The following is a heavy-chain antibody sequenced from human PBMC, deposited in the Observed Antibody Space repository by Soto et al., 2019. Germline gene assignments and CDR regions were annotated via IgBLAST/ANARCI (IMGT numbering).Heavy chain of an antibody. CDR2: LSSDGSST. CDR1: GFTFSNYW. D-gene: IGHD6-13*01. CDR3: ARGGGQQPAIGFDI. Sequence: GGSLRLSCAASGFTFSNYWMHWVRQAPGKGLVWVSRLSSDGSSTNFADSVKGRVTISRDNAKSTLYLQLNSLRAEDTAVYYCARGGGQQPAIGFDIWGQGTMVTVSS. J-gene: IGHJ3*02. V-gene: IGHV3-74*01.